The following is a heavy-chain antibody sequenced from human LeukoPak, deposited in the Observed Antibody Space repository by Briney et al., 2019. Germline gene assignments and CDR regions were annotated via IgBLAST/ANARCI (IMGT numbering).Heavy chain of an antibody. CDR3: ARHSPVGIFYFDY. D-gene: IGHD1-26*01. Sequence: SETLSLTCTVSGGSISNSSSYWGWIRQPPGKGLEWIGSIYYSGSTYYNPSLKSRVTISVDTSKNQFSLKLSSVTAADTAVYYCARHSPVGIFYFDYWGQGTLVTVSS. J-gene: IGHJ4*02. V-gene: IGHV4-39*01. CDR1: GGSISNSSSY. CDR2: IYYSGST.